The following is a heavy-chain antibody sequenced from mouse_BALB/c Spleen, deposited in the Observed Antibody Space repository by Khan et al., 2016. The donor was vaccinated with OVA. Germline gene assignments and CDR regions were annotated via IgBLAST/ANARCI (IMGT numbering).Heavy chain of an antibody. D-gene: IGHD1-1*01. CDR3: ARHGSTSCFAY. V-gene: IGHV1-31*01. Sequence: VRLQQSGPELMKPGASVKISCKAAGYSFTSYYIHWVKQSHGKTLEWIGYIDPFNGGSTYNQKFNVKATLTVDKSSNTAYMHLSSLTSEDSAVXYCARHGSTSCFAYWGQGTLVTVSA. J-gene: IGHJ3*01. CDR1: GYSFTSYY. CDR2: IDPFNGGS.